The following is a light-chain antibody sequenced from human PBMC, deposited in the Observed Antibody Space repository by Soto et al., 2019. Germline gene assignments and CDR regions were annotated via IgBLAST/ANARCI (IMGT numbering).Light chain of an antibody. CDR3: QQYVRSPLT. CDR1: QSVSSSN. J-gene: IGKJ4*01. V-gene: IGKV3-20*01. CDR2: GAS. Sequence: EIVLTQSPGTLSLSPGERATLSCRASQSVSSSNLAWYQQKPGQAPRLLIYGASSRATGIPDRFSGSGSGTDFTLTISRLEPEDFGVYYCQQYVRSPLTFGGGTKVEIK.